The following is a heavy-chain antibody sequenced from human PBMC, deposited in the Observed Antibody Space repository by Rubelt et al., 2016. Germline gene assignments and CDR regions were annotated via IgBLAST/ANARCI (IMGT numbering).Heavy chain of an antibody. CDR2: ISGSSDNI. CDR3: ARGYSSSSGSMDY. CDR1: GFTFSSYA. J-gene: IGHJ4*02. Sequence: GGLVQPGGSLRLSCAASGFTFSSYAMSWVRQAPGKGLEWVSYISGSSDNIYYADSVKGRFTISRDNSKNTLYLQMNSLRAEDTAVYYCARGYSSSSGSMDYWGQGTLVTVSS. D-gene: IGHD6-6*01. V-gene: IGHV3-23*01.